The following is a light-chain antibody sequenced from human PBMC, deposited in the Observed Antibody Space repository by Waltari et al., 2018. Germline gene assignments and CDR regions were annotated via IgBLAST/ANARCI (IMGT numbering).Light chain of an antibody. CDR1: QSISNY. V-gene: IGKV1-39*01. J-gene: IGKJ4*01. CDR2: AAS. Sequence: DIQMTQSPSSLSASVGDRVTITCRASQSISNYLNWYQQKPEKAPKLLIYAASSLQSGVPSRFSGSGSWTDFTLTISSLQPEDFATYYCQQSYSTPRLTFGGVTKVEIK. CDR3: QQSYSTPRLT.